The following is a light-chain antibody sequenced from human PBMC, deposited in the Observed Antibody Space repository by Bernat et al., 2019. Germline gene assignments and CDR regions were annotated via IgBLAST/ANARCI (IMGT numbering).Light chain of an antibody. CDR2: EVS. J-gene: IGKJ4*01. V-gene: IGKV2D-29*01. CDR3: MQSIQLPHT. CDR1: ESLLHSNGKTF. Sequence: DIVMTQTPLSLSVTPGQPASISCKSSESLLHSNGKTFLSWYRQKAGKPPQVLIYEVSNRFSGVPKRFSGSGSGTDFTLKISRVEAGDVGVYYCMQSIQLPHTFGGGTRLEIK.